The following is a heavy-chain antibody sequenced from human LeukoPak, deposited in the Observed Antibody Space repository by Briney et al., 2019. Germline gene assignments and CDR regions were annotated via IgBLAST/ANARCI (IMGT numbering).Heavy chain of an antibody. J-gene: IGHJ3*02. CDR2: ISYDGSNK. D-gene: IGHD1-26*01. CDR1: GFTFSDYI. Sequence: PGGSLRLSCAASGFTFSDYIMDWVRQAPGKGLEWVAVISYDGSNKYYADSVKGRFTISRDNSKNTLYLQMNSLRAEDTAVYYCARDGSYYAFDIWGQGTMVTVSS. V-gene: IGHV3-30*03. CDR3: ARDGSYYAFDI.